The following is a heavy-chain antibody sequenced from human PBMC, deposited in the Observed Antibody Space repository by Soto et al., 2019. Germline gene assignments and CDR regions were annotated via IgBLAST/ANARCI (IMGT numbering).Heavy chain of an antibody. V-gene: IGHV4-30-4*01. CDR3: ARTTRGLFDY. CDR1: GGSISSGDYY. D-gene: IGHD3-10*01. CDR2: IYYSGST. Sequence: SETLSLTCTVSGGSISSGDYYWSWIRQPPGKGLEWIGYIYYSGSTYYNPSLKSRVTISVDTSKNQFSLKLSPVTAADPAVYYCARTTRGLFDYWGQGTLVTVSS. J-gene: IGHJ4*02.